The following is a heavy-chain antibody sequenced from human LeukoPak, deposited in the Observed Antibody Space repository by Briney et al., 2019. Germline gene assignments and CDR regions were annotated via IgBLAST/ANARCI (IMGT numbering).Heavy chain of an antibody. D-gene: IGHD3-22*01. J-gene: IGHJ4*02. CDR1: GYTLTELS. Sequence: ASVKVSCKVSGYTLTELSMHWVRQAPGKGLERMGGFDPEDGETIYAQKFQGRVTMTEDTSTDTAYMELSSLRSEDTAVYYCATYGFDSSGYYLYCFDYWGQGTLVTVSS. CDR2: FDPEDGET. V-gene: IGHV1-24*01. CDR3: ATYGFDSSGYYLYCFDY.